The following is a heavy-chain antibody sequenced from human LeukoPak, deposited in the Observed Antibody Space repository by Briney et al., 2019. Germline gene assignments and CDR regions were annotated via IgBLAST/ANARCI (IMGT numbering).Heavy chain of an antibody. V-gene: IGHV3-7*01. CDR1: GFTFSSSW. CDR3: ARMGYCSGGSCYSGPPDAFDI. J-gene: IGHJ3*02. D-gene: IGHD2-15*01. CDR2: IKQEGSDK. Sequence: GGSLRLSFAASGFTFSSSWGGSVRQAPGKGLEWVANIKQEGSDKYDVDSVKGRFTISRDNAKNSLYLQMNSLRAEDTAVYYCARMGYCSGGSCYSGPPDAFDIWGQGTMVTVSS.